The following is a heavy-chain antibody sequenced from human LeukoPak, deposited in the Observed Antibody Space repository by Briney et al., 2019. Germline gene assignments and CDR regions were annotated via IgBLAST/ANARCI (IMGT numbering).Heavy chain of an antibody. V-gene: IGHV4-30-4*02. CDR3: ARDYGAAAGTYYYYGMDV. CDR2: IYYSGST. CDR1: GGSISSGDYY. Sequence: SETLSLTCTVSGGSISSGDYYWSWIRQPPGKGLEWIGYIYYSGSTYYNPSLKSRVTISVDTSKNQFSLKLSSVTAADTAVYYCARDYGAAAGTYYYYGMDVWGQGTTVTVSS. D-gene: IGHD6-13*01. J-gene: IGHJ6*02.